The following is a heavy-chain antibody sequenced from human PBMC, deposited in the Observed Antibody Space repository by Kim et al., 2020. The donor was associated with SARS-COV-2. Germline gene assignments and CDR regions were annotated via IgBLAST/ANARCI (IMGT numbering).Heavy chain of an antibody. D-gene: IGHD3-9*01. CDR2: ISYDGSNK. CDR1: GFTFSSYG. V-gene: IGHV3-33*05. CDR3: AREGEFGYFDWLRTPRYYYGMDV. J-gene: IGHJ6*02. Sequence: GGSLRLSCAASGFTFSSYGMHWVRQAPGKGLEWVAVISYDGSNKYYADSVKGRFTISRDNSKNTLYLQMNSLRAEDTAVYYCAREGEFGYFDWLRTPRYYYGMDVWGQGTTVTVSS.